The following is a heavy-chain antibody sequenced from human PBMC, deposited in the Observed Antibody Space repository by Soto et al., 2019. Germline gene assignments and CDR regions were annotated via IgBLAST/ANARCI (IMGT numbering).Heavy chain of an antibody. CDR3: AALLPMVVTPLQH. D-gene: IGHD2-15*01. CDR1: GFTVSSNY. Sequence: EVQLVESGGGLVQPGGSLRLSCAASGFTVSSNYMSWVRQSPGKGLEWVSLIYSGGSTKYADSVKGRFTISRDNSKNTLYLQMNSLRAEDTAVYYCAALLPMVVTPLQHWGQGTLVTVSS. V-gene: IGHV3-66*01. J-gene: IGHJ1*01. CDR2: IYSGGST.